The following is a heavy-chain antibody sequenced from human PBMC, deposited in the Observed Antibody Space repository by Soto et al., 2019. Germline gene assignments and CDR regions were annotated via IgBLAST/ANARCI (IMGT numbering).Heavy chain of an antibody. CDR3: ARDRSKDSSGYLYWFDP. Sequence: QVQLVQSGAEVKKPGSSVKVSCKASGGTFSSYAISWVRQAPGQGLEWMGGIIPIFGTANYAQKFQGRVTITANESTSTAYMERSSLRSEDTAVYYCARDRSKDSSGYLYWFDPWGHGTLVTVSS. CDR2: IIPIFGTA. V-gene: IGHV1-69*01. J-gene: IGHJ5*02. CDR1: GGTFSSYA. D-gene: IGHD3-22*01.